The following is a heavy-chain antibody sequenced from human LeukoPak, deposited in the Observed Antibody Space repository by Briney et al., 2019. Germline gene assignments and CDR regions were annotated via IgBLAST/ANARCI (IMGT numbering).Heavy chain of an antibody. Sequence: SETLSLTCTVAGGSISSYYWSWIRQPPGKGLEWIGYIYYSGSTNYNPSLKSRVNISVDTSKNQFSLKLSSVTAADPAVYYCARARAMWELLEHWGQGTLVTVSS. J-gene: IGHJ1*01. CDR1: GGSISSYY. CDR3: ARARAMWELLEH. D-gene: IGHD1-26*01. V-gene: IGHV4-59*01. CDR2: IYYSGST.